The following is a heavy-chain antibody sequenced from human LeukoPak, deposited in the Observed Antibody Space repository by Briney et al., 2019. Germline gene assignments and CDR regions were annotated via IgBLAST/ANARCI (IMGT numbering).Heavy chain of an antibody. Sequence: SETLSLTCTVPGGSISSYYWSWIRQPPGKGLEWIGYIYYSGSTNYNPSLKSRVTISVDTSKNQFSLKLSSVTAADTAVYYCARSGRTDDFWSGYYAPWFDPWGQGTLVTVSS. J-gene: IGHJ5*02. CDR1: GGSISSYY. D-gene: IGHD3-3*01. CDR2: IYYSGST. CDR3: ARSGRTDDFWSGYYAPWFDP. V-gene: IGHV4-59*01.